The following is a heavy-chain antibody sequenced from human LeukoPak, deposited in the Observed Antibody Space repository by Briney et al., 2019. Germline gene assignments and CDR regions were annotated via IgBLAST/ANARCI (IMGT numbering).Heavy chain of an antibody. CDR2: IWYDGSNY. CDR1: GFTFSTYS. Sequence: GGSLRLSCGASGFTFSTYSMNWVRQAPGKGLEWVAVIWYDGSNYYYADSVKGRFTISRDNSKNTVYLQMNSLRAEDTAVYYCGRKCSSSWYIDYWGQGTLVTVSS. CDR3: GRKCSSSWYIDY. J-gene: IGHJ4*02. V-gene: IGHV3-33*08. D-gene: IGHD6-13*01.